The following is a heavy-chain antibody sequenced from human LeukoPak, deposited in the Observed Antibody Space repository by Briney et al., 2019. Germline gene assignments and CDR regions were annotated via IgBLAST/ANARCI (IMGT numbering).Heavy chain of an antibody. V-gene: IGHV3-53*05. CDR1: GFTVSSNY. J-gene: IGHJ3*01. Sequence: GGSLRLSCAASGFTVSSNYMNWVRQAPGKGLECVSSIYGGGTTYYIEPAKRRFTISRDNSKNTVYLQMSSLRADHTAMYYCTRDVSTFSNAHPGSLDVWGQGTMVTVSS. CDR2: IYGGGTT. CDR3: TRDVSTFSNAHPGSLDV. D-gene: IGHD3-9*01.